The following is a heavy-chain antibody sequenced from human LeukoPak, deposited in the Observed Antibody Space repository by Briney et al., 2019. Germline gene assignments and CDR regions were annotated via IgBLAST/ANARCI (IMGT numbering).Heavy chain of an antibody. CDR2: ISYDGSIE. V-gene: IGHV3-30*04. CDR3: ARDRGLISAANYFDY. D-gene: IGHD6-13*01. J-gene: IGHJ4*02. Sequence: GGSLRLSCAASGFTFSSYAMHWVRQAPGKGLEWVAVISYDGSIEAYADSVRGRFTVSRDKSKNTLYLQMNSLRVEDTAVYSCARDRGLISAANYFDYWGQGTLVTVSS. CDR1: GFTFSSYA.